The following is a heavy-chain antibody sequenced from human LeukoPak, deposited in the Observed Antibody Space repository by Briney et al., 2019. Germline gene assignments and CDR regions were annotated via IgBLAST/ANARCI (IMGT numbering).Heavy chain of an antibody. CDR2: IYYSGST. Sequence: SQTLSLTCTVSGGSISSGGYYWSWIRQHPGKGVEWIGYIYYSGSTYYNPSLKSRVTISVDTSKNQFSLKLSSVTAADTAVYYCARVWVAATVDYWGQGTLVTVSS. CDR3: ARVWVAATVDY. V-gene: IGHV4-31*03. J-gene: IGHJ4*02. D-gene: IGHD2-15*01. CDR1: GGSISSGGYY.